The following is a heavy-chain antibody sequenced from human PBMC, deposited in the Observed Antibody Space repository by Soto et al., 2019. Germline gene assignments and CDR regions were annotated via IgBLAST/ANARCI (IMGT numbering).Heavy chain of an antibody. CDR1: GYSFTSYW. CDR2: IDPSDSYT. V-gene: IGHV5-10-1*01. J-gene: IGHJ6*02. Sequence: GESLKISFKGSGYSFTSYWISWVRQMPVKGLEWMGRIDPSDSYTNYSPSFQGHVTISADKSISTAYLRWSSLKASDTAMYYCANLAAAGLGDYYYGMDVCGQGTTVTVCS. D-gene: IGHD6-13*01. CDR3: ANLAAAGLGDYYYGMDV.